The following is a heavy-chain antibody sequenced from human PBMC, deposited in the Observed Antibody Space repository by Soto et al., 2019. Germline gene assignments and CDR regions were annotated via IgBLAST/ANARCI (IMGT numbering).Heavy chain of an antibody. V-gene: IGHV1-18*01. CDR1: GYTFTSYG. D-gene: IGHD3-3*01. CDR2: ISAYNGNT. CDR3: ARLEIFGVVTPAFDI. Sequence: ASVKVSCKASGYTFTSYGISWVRQAPGQGLEWMGWISAYNGNTNYAQKLQGRVTMTTDTSTSTAYMELRSLRSDDTAVYYCARLEIFGVVTPAFDIWGQGTMVTVSS. J-gene: IGHJ3*02.